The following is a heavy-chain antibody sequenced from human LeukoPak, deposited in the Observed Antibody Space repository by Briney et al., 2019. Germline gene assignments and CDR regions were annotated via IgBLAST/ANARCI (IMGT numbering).Heavy chain of an antibody. CDR3: VQTSYSSGWYAGY. D-gene: IGHD6-19*01. V-gene: IGHV4-4*03. J-gene: IGHJ4*02. CDR2: IYHSGST. CDR1: GGSISSSNW. Sequence: PGTLSLTCAVSGGSISSSNWWSWVRQPPGRGLEWIGEIYHSGSTNYNPSLKSRVTISVDKSKNQFSLKLSSVTAADTAVYYCVQTSYSSGWYAGYWGQGTLVTVSS.